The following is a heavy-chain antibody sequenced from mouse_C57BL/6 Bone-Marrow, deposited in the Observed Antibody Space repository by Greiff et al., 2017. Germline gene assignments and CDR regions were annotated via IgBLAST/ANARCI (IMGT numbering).Heavy chain of an antibody. CDR2: INPGSGGT. CDR1: GYAFTNYL. J-gene: IGHJ2*01. V-gene: IGHV1-54*01. CDR3: ARSGDYDYDGTFNY. D-gene: IGHD2-4*01. Sequence: QVQLQQSGAELVRPGTSVKVSCKASGYAFTNYLIEWVKQRPGQGLEWIGVINPGSGGTNYNEKFKGKATLTADKSSSTAYMQLSSLTSEDSAVYFCARSGDYDYDGTFNYWGQGTTLTVSS.